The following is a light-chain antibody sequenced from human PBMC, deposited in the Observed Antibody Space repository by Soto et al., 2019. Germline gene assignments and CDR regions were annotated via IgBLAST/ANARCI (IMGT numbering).Light chain of an antibody. V-gene: IGKV3-20*01. Sequence: EIVLTQSPATLSLSPGERATLSCRASQSVSSSYLAWYQQKPGQAPRLLIYGASSRATGIPDRFSGSGSGTDFTLTISSLEPEDFAVYYCQQYGSSLGVTFGGGTKVDI. J-gene: IGKJ4*01. CDR2: GAS. CDR3: QQYGSSLGVT. CDR1: QSVSSSY.